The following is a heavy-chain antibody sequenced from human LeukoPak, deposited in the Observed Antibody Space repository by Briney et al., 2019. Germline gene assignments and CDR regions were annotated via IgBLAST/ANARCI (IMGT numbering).Heavy chain of an antibody. D-gene: IGHD3-3*01. CDR1: AFSLTTNGVG. V-gene: IGHV2-5*02. CDR2: IYWDGDK. Sequence: ESGPTLVKPTQTLTLTCTFSAFSLTTNGVGVGWIRQSPGKALEWLALIYWDGDKHYNPSLKSRLTITKDTSKNQVVLTMTNMDPADTGTYYCAHREWFYGSFDYWGQGTLVTVSS. J-gene: IGHJ4*02. CDR3: AHREWFYGSFDY.